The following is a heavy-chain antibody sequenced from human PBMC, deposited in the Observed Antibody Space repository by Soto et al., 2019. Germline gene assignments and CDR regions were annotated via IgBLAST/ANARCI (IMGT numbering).Heavy chain of an antibody. D-gene: IGHD2-21*02. CDR3: ARVRRIVVVTPPPPPDY. CDR2: ISAYNGNT. CDR1: GYTFTSYG. Sequence: QVQLVQSGAEVKKPGASVKVSCKASGYTFTSYGISWVRQAPGQGLEWMGWISAYNGNTNYAQKLQGRVTMTTDTSTSTAYMELRSLRSDDTAVYYCARVRRIVVVTPPPPPDYWGQGTLVTVSS. V-gene: IGHV1-18*01. J-gene: IGHJ4*02.